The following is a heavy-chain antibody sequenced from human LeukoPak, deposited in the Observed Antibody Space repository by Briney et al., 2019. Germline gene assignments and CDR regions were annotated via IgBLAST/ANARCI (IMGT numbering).Heavy chain of an antibody. CDR3: ARDGLFSGSYPY. Sequence: GGSLRLPCAASGFTFSSYSMNWVRQAPGKGLEWVSSISSSSSYIYYADSVKGRFTISRDNAKNSLYLQMNSLRAEDTAVYYCARDGLFSGSYPYWGQGTLVTVSS. J-gene: IGHJ4*02. CDR2: ISSSSSYI. CDR1: GFTFSSYS. V-gene: IGHV3-21*01. D-gene: IGHD1-26*01.